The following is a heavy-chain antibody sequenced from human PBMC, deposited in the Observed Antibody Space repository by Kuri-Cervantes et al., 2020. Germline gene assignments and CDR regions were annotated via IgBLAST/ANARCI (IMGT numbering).Heavy chain of an antibody. Sequence: SETLSLTCTVSGGSISSGDYYWSWIRQPPGRGLEWIGEINHSGSTNYNPSLKIRVTISVDTSKNQFSLKLSSVTAADTAVYYCARGKFGVAAAGTVWDYWGQGTLVTVSS. V-gene: IGHV4-30-4*01. CDR1: GGSISSGDYY. CDR3: ARGKFGVAAAGTVWDY. CDR2: INHSGST. D-gene: IGHD6-13*01. J-gene: IGHJ4*02.